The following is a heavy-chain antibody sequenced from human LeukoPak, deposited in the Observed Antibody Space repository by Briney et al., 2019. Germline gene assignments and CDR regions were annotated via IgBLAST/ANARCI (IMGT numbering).Heavy chain of an antibody. D-gene: IGHD4-11*01. CDR2: VDHTGST. J-gene: IGHJ6*03. CDR1: DDSISMYY. Sequence: SETLSLTCTVSDDSISMYYWTWIRQPPGKGLEWIGYVDHTGSTKFNPSLNGRVSISRDTSNNFFSLRLRSVTAADTAVYFCARGRVSSSTWYSTYYYFFYMDFWGKGTTVTVSS. V-gene: IGHV4-59*01. CDR3: ARGRVSSSTWYSTYYYFFYMDF.